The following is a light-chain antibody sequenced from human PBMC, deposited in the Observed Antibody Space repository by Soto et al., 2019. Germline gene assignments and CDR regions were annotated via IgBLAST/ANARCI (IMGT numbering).Light chain of an antibody. CDR2: GAS. J-gene: IGKJ1*01. CDR1: QSVSSSY. V-gene: IGKV3-20*01. CDR3: QQYGSSPRS. Sequence: EVVLRQDRVSMSLSAGARATISCRASQSVSSSYLAWYQQKPGQAPRLLIYGASSRATGIPDRFSGSGSGTDFNLTMSSLEPEDFAVYYCQQYGSSPRSFGQGTKVDIK.